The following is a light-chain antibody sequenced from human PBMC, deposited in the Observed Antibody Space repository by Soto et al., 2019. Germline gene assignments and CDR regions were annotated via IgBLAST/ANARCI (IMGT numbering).Light chain of an antibody. CDR1: QSVSSSY. CDR2: GAS. Sequence: EIVLTQSPGTLSLSPGERATLSCRASQSVSSSYLACYQQKPGQAPRLLIYGASSTATGIPDRFSGSWSGTDTTRTISRLEPEDFAVYYCQQYGSSQWTFGQGTKVEIK. J-gene: IGKJ1*01. CDR3: QQYGSSQWT. V-gene: IGKV3-20*01.